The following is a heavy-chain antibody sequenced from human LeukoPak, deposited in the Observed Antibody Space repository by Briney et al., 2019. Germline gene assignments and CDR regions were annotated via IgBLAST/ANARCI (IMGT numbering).Heavy chain of an antibody. V-gene: IGHV3-23*01. D-gene: IGHD3-22*01. Sequence: GGSLRLSCAASGFTFSSYAMSWVRQAPGEGLEWVSHISGSGVSTYHADSVKGRFTISRDNSKNTLYLQMNSLRAEDTAVYYCAKRPRVGYDSSVSDYWGQGTLITVSS. J-gene: IGHJ4*02. CDR1: GFTFSSYA. CDR2: ISGSGVST. CDR3: AKRPRVGYDSSVSDY.